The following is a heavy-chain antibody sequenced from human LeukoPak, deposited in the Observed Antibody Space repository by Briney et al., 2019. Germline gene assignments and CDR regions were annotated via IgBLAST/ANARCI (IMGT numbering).Heavy chain of an antibody. CDR1: GFTFTDYG. J-gene: IGHJ4*02. Sequence: PGGSLRLSCAASGFTFTDYGMHWVRQAPGKGLEWVAFIRFDGSNRYYADSVKGRFTTSRDNSKNMVYLQMNSLRTEDTAVYYCAKDGNLVGTVTTGCYFDYWGQGTLVTVSS. CDR2: IRFDGSNR. V-gene: IGHV3-30*02. CDR3: AKDGNLVGTVTTGCYFDY. D-gene: IGHD4-17*01.